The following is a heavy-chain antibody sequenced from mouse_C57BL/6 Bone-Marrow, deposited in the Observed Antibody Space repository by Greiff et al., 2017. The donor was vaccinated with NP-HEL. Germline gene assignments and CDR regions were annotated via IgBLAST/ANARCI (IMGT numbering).Heavy chain of an antibody. CDR2: IHPNSGST. Sequence: VQLQQSGAELVKPGASVKLSCKASGYTFTSYWMHWVKQRPGQGLEWIGMIHPNSGSTNYNEKFKSKATLTVDKSSSTAYMQLSSLTSEDSAVYYCARRLRREFYYAMDYWGQGTSVTVSS. D-gene: IGHD2-4*01. CDR3: ARRLRREFYYAMDY. J-gene: IGHJ4*01. V-gene: IGHV1-64*01. CDR1: GYTFTSYW.